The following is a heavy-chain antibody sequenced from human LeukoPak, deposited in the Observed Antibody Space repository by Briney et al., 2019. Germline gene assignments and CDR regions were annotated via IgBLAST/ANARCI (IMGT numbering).Heavy chain of an antibody. V-gene: IGHV4-59*08. CDR3: ARADPLMYYDFWSGRGRTYYYYGMDV. J-gene: IGHJ6*02. CDR2: IYYSGST. D-gene: IGHD3-3*01. CDR1: GGSFSGYY. Sequence: SETLSLTCAVYGGSFSGYYWSWIRQPPGKGLEWIGYIYYSGSTNYNPSLKSRVTISVDTSKNQFSLKLSSVTAADTAVYYCARADPLMYYDFWSGRGRTYYYYGMDVWGQGTTVTVSS.